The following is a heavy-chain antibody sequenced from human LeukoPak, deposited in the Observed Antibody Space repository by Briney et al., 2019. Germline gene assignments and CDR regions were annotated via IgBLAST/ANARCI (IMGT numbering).Heavy chain of an antibody. Sequence: SETLSLTCTVSGGSISNYYWSWIRQPAGKGLEWIGRINTSGSTNCNPSLKSRVTMSVDTSKNQFSLKLTSVTAADTAMYYCAGHQSQMGSARVWGQGTLVTVSS. CDR1: GGSISNYY. D-gene: IGHD2-15*01. J-gene: IGHJ4*02. CDR2: INTSGST. V-gene: IGHV4-4*07. CDR3: AGHQSQMGSARV.